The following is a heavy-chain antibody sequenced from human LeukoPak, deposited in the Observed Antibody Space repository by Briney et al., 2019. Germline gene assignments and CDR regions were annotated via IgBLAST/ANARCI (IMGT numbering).Heavy chain of an antibody. Sequence: GGSLRLSCAASGFTFSSYGMHWVRQAPGKGLEWVAVVWYDGSNKYYADSVKGRFTTSRDNSKNMLYLQMNSLSAEDTAVYYCARGPGYSSGWYVLSVDYWGQGTLVTVSS. CDR1: GFTFSSYG. D-gene: IGHD6-19*01. CDR3: ARGPGYSSGWYVLSVDY. J-gene: IGHJ4*02. CDR2: VWYDGSNK. V-gene: IGHV3-30*19.